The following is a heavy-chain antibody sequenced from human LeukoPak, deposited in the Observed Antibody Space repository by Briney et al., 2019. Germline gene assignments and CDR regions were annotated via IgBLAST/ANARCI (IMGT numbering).Heavy chain of an antibody. V-gene: IGHV1-2*02. CDR1: GYTFTGYY. Sequence: ASVKASCKASGYTFTGYYMHWVRQAPGQGLEWMGWINPNSGGTNYAQKFQGRVTMTTDTSTSTVYMELRSLRSDDTAVYYCARVQSSSWGYAFDIWGKGTMVTVSS. CDR2: INPNSGGT. D-gene: IGHD6-13*01. CDR3: ARVQSSSWGYAFDI. J-gene: IGHJ3*02.